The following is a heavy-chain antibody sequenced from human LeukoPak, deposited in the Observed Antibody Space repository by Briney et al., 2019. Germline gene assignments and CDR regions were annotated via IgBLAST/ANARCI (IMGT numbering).Heavy chain of an antibody. Sequence: GSLRLSCAASGFTASSNYMTWVRQAPGRGLEWVSVIYSGGSTYYADSVKGRFTISRDNSKNTLYLQMNSLRTEDTAVYYCARDRVDYWGQGTLVSVSS. CDR3: ARDRVDY. CDR1: GFTASSNY. D-gene: IGHD6-6*01. J-gene: IGHJ4*02. CDR2: IYSGGST. V-gene: IGHV3-66*02.